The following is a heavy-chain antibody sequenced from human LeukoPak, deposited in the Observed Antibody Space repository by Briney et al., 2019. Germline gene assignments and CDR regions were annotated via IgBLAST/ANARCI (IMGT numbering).Heavy chain of an antibody. Sequence: SETLSLTCTASGGSISSYYWSWIRQPPGKGLEWIGYIYYSGSTNYNPSLKSRVTISVDTSKNQFSLKLSSVTAADTAVYYCARHVVWGSVAGDFDYWGQGTLVTVSS. CDR3: ARHVVWGSVAGDFDY. CDR1: GGSISSYY. J-gene: IGHJ4*02. V-gene: IGHV4-59*01. D-gene: IGHD3-16*01. CDR2: IYYSGST.